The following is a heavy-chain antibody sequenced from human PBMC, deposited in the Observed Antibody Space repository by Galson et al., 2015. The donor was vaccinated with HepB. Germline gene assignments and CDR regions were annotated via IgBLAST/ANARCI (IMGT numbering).Heavy chain of an antibody. CDR1: GGSFSGYY. J-gene: IGHJ6*02. V-gene: IGHV4-34*01. CDR3: AREVRYFDSWSRPKKYGMDV. D-gene: IGHD3-9*01. CDR2: INHSGST. Sequence: SETLSLTCAVYGGSFSGYYWSWIRQPPGKGLEWIGEINHSGSTNYNPSLKSRVTISVDTSKNQFSLKLSSVTAADTAVYYCAREVRYFDSWSRPKKYGMDVWGQGTTVTVSS.